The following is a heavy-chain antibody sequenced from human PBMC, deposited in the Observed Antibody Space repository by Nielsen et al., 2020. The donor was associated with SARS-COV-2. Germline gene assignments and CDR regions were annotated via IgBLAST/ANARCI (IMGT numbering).Heavy chain of an antibody. CDR2: FDPEDGET. V-gene: IGHV1-24*01. CDR1: GYTLTELS. J-gene: IGHJ4*02. D-gene: IGHD5-24*01. Sequence: ASVNVSCKVSGYTLTELSMHWVRQAPGKGLEWMGGFDPEDGETIYAQKFQGRVTRTEDTSTDTAYMELSSLRSEDTAVYYCATGESDGYNGGVDYWGQGTLVTVSS. CDR3: ATGESDGYNGGVDY.